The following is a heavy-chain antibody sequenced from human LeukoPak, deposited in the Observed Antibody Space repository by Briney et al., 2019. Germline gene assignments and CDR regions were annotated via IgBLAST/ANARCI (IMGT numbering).Heavy chain of an antibody. J-gene: IGHJ4*02. CDR3: ARERLPAYYYDSSGYEGSGY. D-gene: IGHD3-22*01. CDR2: IRYDGNNK. CDR1: GFTFSSYG. Sequence: GGSLRLSCAASGFTFSSYGMHWVRQAPGKGLEWVAFIRYDGNNKYYADSVKGRFTISRDNSKNTLYLQMNSLRAEDTAVYYCARERLPAYYYDSSGYEGSGYWGQGTLVTVSS. V-gene: IGHV3-30*02.